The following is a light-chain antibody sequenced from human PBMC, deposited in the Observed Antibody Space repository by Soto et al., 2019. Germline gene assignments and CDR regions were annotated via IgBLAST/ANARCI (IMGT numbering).Light chain of an antibody. CDR1: QGISSY. CDR3: QQLNTYPLT. Sequence: DIQLTQSPSFLSASVGDRVTITCRASQGISSYLDWYQQKPGKAPKLLIYAASSLQGGVPSRFSGSGSGTEFTLTISSLQPEDFATYYCQQLNTYPLTFGGGTKVEI. J-gene: IGKJ4*01. V-gene: IGKV1-9*01. CDR2: AAS.